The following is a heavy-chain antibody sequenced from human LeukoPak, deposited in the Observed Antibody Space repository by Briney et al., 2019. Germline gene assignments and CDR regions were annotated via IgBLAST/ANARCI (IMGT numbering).Heavy chain of an antibody. D-gene: IGHD3-10*01. V-gene: IGHV3-23*01. J-gene: IGHJ4*02. Sequence: GGSLRLSCAASGFTFSSYAMSWVRQAPGKGLEWVSAISGSGGSTYYADSVKGRFTISRDNSKNTLYLRMNSLRAEDTAVYYCASKWFGELLSDYWGQGTLVTVSS. CDR2: ISGSGGST. CDR1: GFTFSSYA. CDR3: ASKWFGELLSDY.